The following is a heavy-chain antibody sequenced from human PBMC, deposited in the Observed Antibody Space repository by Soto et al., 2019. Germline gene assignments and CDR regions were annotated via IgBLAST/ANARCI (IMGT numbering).Heavy chain of an antibody. J-gene: IGHJ4*02. Sequence: WSLRLSCVASGFTFSSYAMGWVRQGPGKGLEWVSAIRDTGANTYYADSVKGRFTVSRDNSKNTLYLQMNSLRAEDTAVYYCAKYGLSTIGLFDYWGQGTLVTVSS. CDR1: GFTFSSYA. CDR2: IRDTGANT. CDR3: AKYGLSTIGLFDY. V-gene: IGHV3-23*01. D-gene: IGHD5-12*01.